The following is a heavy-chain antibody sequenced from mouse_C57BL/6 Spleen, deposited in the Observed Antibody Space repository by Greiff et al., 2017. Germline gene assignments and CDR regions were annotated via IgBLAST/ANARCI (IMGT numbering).Heavy chain of an antibody. D-gene: IGHD1-1*01. J-gene: IGHJ3*01. CDR1: GYSITSGYY. Sequence: EVQVVESGPGLVKPSQSLSLTCSVTGYSITSGYYWNWIRQFPGNKLEWMGYISYDGSNNYNPSLKNRISITRDTSKNQFFLKLNSVTTEDTATYYWARHYGAWFAYWGQGTLVTVSA. CDR2: ISYDGSN. CDR3: ARHYGAWFAY. V-gene: IGHV3-6*01.